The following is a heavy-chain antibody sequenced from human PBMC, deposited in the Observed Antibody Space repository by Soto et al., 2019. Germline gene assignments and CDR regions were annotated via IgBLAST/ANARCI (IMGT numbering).Heavy chain of an antibody. D-gene: IGHD3-16*01. V-gene: IGHV3-33*05. Sequence: QVQLVESGGGVVQPGTSLRLSCVESGFTFRSYVIHWVRQAPGKGLEWVALTSYDGSNNFYGDSVKGRFTISRHNSRNTGELHMDSLAFEDTALYYCARWGTTGGLDVWGHGTLVSVSS. CDR2: TSYDGSNN. CDR3: ARWGTTGGLDV. J-gene: IGHJ4*01. CDR1: GFTFRSYV.